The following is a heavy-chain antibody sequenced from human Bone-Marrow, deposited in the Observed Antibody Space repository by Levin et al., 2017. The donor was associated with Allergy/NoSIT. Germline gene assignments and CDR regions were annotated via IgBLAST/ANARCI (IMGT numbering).Heavy chain of an antibody. CDR2: IREDGSDK. CDR3: TGVDDY. Sequence: PGGSLRLSCAASGFTFSNYWMSWVRQAPGKGLEWVANIREDGSDKYYADSVKGRFTISRDNAKNSLYLQMNGLRAEDTAVYYCTGVDDYWGQGTLVTVSS. J-gene: IGHJ4*02. CDR1: GFTFSNYW. V-gene: IGHV3-7*03.